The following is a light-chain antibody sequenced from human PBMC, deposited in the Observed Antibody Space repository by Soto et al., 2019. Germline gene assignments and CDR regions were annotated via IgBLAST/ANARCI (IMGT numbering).Light chain of an antibody. CDR3: QQYNFWPLT. J-gene: IGKJ4*01. CDR1: QSVTSNY. V-gene: IGKV3-20*01. Sequence: EIVMTQSPDTLSLSPGETATLSCRASQSVTSNYVAWFHQKPGQAPRLLIYGASSRATGIPDRFSASGSGTDFTLTISRLEPEDFAVYYCQQYNFWPLTFGGGTKVDIK. CDR2: GAS.